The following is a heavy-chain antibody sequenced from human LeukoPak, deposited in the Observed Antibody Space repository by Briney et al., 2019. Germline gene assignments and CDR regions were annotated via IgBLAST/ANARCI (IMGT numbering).Heavy chain of an antibody. V-gene: IGHV1-46*01. J-gene: IGHJ5*02. CDR3: ARDLGAQTMVFFDP. CDR2: INPSGGST. D-gene: IGHD4/OR15-4a*01. Sequence: ASVKVSCKASGYTFTSYYMHWVRQAPGQGLEWMGIINPSGGSTSYAQKFQGRVTMTRGTSTSTVYMELSSLRSEVTAGYYCARDLGAQTMVFFDPWGQGTLVTVSS. CDR1: GYTFTSYY.